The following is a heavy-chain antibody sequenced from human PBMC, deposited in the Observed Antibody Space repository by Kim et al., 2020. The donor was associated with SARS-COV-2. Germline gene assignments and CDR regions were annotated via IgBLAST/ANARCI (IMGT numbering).Heavy chain of an antibody. CDR3: VRGYSGYN. CDR2: IKRDGSEK. CDR1: GFIFSTSW. V-gene: IGHV3-7*01. D-gene: IGHD4-4*01. J-gene: IGHJ4*01. Sequence: GGSLRLSCTVSGFIFSTSWMSWVRQAPGKGLEWVANIKRDGSEKNYVDSVKGRFTISRDNAKNSLYLQMNSLRGEDTAVYYCVRGYSGYNWGHGTLVTVSS.